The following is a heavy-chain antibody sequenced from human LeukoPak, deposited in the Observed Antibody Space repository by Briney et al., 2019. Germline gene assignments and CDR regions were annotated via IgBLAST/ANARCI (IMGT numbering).Heavy chain of an antibody. CDR2: IYDSGST. V-gene: IGHV4-38-2*02. Sequence: SETLSLTCTVSGYSISSGYYWGWIRPPPGKGLEWIGSIYDSGSTYYNPSLKSRVTISGDTSKNQFSLKLSSVTAADTAVYYCARDPAAGYCSSTSCPNPVAFDIWGQGTMVTVSS. J-gene: IGHJ3*02. CDR3: ARDPAAGYCSSTSCPNPVAFDI. D-gene: IGHD2-2*01. CDR1: GYSISSGYY.